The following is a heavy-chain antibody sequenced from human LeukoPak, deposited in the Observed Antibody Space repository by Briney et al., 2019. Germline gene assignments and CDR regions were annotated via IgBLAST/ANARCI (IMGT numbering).Heavy chain of an antibody. J-gene: IGHJ4*02. CDR1: GFTFSSYA. V-gene: IGHV3-23*01. CDR3: AKVDPYYYGSGSYERY. D-gene: IGHD3-10*01. Sequence: GGSLRLSCAASGFTFSSYAMSWVRQAPGKGLEWVSAISGSGGSTYYADSVKGRFTISRDNSKNTLYLQMNSLIAEDTAVYYCAKVDPYYYGSGSYERYWGQGTLVTVSS. CDR2: ISGSGGST.